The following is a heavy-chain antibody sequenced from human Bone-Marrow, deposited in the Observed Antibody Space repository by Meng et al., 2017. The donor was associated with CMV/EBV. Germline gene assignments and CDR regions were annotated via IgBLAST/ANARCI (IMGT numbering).Heavy chain of an antibody. J-gene: IGHJ6*02. Sequence: ASVKVSCKASGYTFTSYGISWVRQAPGQGLEWMGWISAYNGNTNYAQKLQGKVTMTTDTSTSTAYMELRSLRSDDTAVYYCARRGSYSGPYGMDVWGQGTTVTFSS. D-gene: IGHD1-26*01. CDR1: GYTFTSYG. V-gene: IGHV1-18*01. CDR3: ARRGSYSGPYGMDV. CDR2: ISAYNGNT.